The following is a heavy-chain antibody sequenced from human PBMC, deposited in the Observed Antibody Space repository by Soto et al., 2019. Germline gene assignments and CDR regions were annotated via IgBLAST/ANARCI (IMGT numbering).Heavy chain of an antibody. CDR2: ISGGGDAA. CDR3: ARKILGSTTRPNYWYFDL. CDR1: GFTFINYA. Sequence: EVQVLESGGGLVHPGGSLRLSCAGSGFTFINYAMNWVRQAPGKGLGWVSSISGGGDAAFFPDSVRGRFTISRDNSKNTVTLQMNSLGVDDTAVYYCARKILGSTTRPNYWYFDLWGRGKLVTVSS. J-gene: IGHJ2*01. D-gene: IGHD7-27*01. V-gene: IGHV3-23*01.